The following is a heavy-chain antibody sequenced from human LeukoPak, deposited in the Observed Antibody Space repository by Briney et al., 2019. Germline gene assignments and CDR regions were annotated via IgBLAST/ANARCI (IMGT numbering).Heavy chain of an antibody. J-gene: IGHJ4*02. CDR1: GFPFSDYG. Sequence: GTSLRLSCAASGFPFSDYGMYWVRQAPGKGLEWLAVISHDGSNKHYADSVKGRITISRDNSMNTLYLQMNSLTAGDTAVYYCAKVRWGSDNALDSWGQGTLVTGSS. D-gene: IGHD3-16*01. CDR2: ISHDGSNK. V-gene: IGHV3-30*18. CDR3: AKVRWGSDNALDS.